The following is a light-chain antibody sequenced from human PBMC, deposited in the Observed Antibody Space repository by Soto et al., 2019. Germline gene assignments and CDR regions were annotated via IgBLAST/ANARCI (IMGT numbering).Light chain of an antibody. V-gene: IGKV3-11*01. CDR3: QQNKDWPGT. J-gene: IGKJ1*01. CDR2: DAS. Sequence: DIVLTQSPATLSLSPGERATITCRASQSLSGCLAWYQQKPGQAPRLLIFDASNRATGIPARFSGSGSGTDFTLTISSLEPEDFAIYYCQQNKDWPGTFGQGTEVDI. CDR1: QSLSGC.